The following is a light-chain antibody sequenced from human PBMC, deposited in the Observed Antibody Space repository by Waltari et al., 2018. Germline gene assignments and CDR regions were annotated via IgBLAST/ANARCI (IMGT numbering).Light chain of an antibody. Sequence: EIVLTQSQATLSLSPGERATLSCSASQRPSYSLAWYQQRPGLAPRLLIYDTSNRATGIPPRFSGSGSGTDFTLTISSLEPEDFAVYYCQQRSTSYTFGQGTRLEIK. CDR3: QQRSTSYT. V-gene: IGKV3-11*01. CDR1: QRPSYS. J-gene: IGKJ2*01. CDR2: DTS.